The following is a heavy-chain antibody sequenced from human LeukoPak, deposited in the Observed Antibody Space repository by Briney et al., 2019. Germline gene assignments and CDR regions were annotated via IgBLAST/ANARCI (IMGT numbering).Heavy chain of an antibody. D-gene: IGHD2/OR15-2a*01. CDR2: INPSGGST. V-gene: IGHV1-46*01. J-gene: IGHJ4*02. CDR1: GGTFSSYA. Sequence: ASVKVSCKASGGTFSSYAISWVRQAPGQGLEWMGIINPSGGSTSYAQKFQGRVTMTRDTSTSTVYMELSSLRSEDTAVYYCARQGFYYFDYWGQGTLVTVSS. CDR3: ARQGFYYFDY.